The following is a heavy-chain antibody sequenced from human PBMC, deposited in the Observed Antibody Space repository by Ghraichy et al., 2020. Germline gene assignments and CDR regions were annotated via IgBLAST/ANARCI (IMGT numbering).Heavy chain of an antibody. CDR3: AREGSIVGATGTLDY. CDR2: INSDGSST. J-gene: IGHJ4*02. CDR1: GFTFSSYW. D-gene: IGHD1-26*01. V-gene: IGHV3-74*01. Sequence: GDSLNISCAASGFTFSSYWMHWVRQAPGKGLVWVSRINSDGSSTNYADSVKGRFTISRDNAKNTLYLQMNSLRAEDTAVYYCAREGSIVGATGTLDYWGQGTLVTVSS.